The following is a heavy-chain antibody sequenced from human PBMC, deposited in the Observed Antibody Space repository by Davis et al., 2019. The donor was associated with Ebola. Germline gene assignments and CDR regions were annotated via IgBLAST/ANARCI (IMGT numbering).Heavy chain of an antibody. V-gene: IGHV4-34*01. Sequence: SETLSLTCAVYGGSFSAYYWSWIRQPPGKGLEWIGEINHSGSTNYNPSLKSRVTISVDTSKNQFSLKLSSVTAADTAVYYCARYYYDSSGYSSYWGQGTLVTVSS. CDR2: INHSGST. J-gene: IGHJ4*02. CDR3: ARYYYDSSGYSSY. D-gene: IGHD3-22*01. CDR1: GGSFSAYY.